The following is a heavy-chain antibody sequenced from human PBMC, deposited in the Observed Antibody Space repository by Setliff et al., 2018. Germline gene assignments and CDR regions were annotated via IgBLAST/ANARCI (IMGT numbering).Heavy chain of an antibody. J-gene: IGHJ5*02. CDR1: GFTFSRYW. V-gene: IGHV3-7*01. CDR3: AREDKGYYDFWSGYYEDYTPHGGFDP. Sequence: GGSLRLSCAASGFTFSRYWMSWVHQAPGKGLEWVANIKQDGSEKYYVDSVKGRFTISRDNAKNSLYLQMNSLRAEDTAVYYCAREDKGYYDFWSGYYEDYTPHGGFDPWGQGTLVTVSS. CDR2: IKQDGSEK. D-gene: IGHD3-3*01.